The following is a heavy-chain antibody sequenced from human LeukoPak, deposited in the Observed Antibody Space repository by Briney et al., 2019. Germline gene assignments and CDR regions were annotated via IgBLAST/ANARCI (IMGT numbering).Heavy chain of an antibody. Sequence: SETLSLTCTVSGGSISSSSYYWSWIRQPPGKGLEWIGYIYYSGSTNYNPSLKSRVTMSVDTSKNHFSLKLSSVTAADTAVYYCARGVDWLLRSDYWGQGTLVTVSS. J-gene: IGHJ4*02. CDR2: IYYSGST. V-gene: IGHV4-61*03. D-gene: IGHD3-9*01. CDR1: GGSISSSSYY. CDR3: ARGVDWLLRSDY.